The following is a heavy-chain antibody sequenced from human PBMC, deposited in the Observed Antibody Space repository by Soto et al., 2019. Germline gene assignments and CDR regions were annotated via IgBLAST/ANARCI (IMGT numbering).Heavy chain of an antibody. D-gene: IGHD6-19*01. CDR2: ISSSSTTI. V-gene: IGHV3-48*01. J-gene: IGHJ1*01. CDR3: ARDQFEWPTGIAVEL. Sequence: EVQLVESGGGSVQPGGSLRLSCAASGFAFGSYSMNWVRQAPGKGLEWVSYISSSSTTIYYADSVKGRFTISRDNATNSLFLQMNSLRVEDTAVYYCARDQFEWPTGIAVELWGQGTLVTVSS. CDR1: GFAFGSYS.